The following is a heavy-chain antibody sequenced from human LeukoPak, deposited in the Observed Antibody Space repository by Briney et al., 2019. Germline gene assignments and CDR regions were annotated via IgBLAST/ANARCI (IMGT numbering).Heavy chain of an antibody. D-gene: IGHD6-6*01. CDR2: IKEDGSEK. CDR1: GFPSSSDL. CDR3: AREESSSSGYYFDY. Sequence: RGALRLSSAASGFPSSSDLMTWVCQAPGKGLEWVANIKEDGSEKYYVDSVKGRFTISRDNAKTSLYLQMNSLRAEDTAEYYCAREESSSSGYYFDYWGQGALVTVSS. J-gene: IGHJ4*02. V-gene: IGHV3-7*01.